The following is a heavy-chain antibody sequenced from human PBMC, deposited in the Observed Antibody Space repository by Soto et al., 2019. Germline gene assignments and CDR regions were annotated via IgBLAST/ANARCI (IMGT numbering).Heavy chain of an antibody. J-gene: IGHJ4*02. V-gene: IGHV3-30-3*01. D-gene: IGHD3-10*01. CDR1: GFTFSSYA. Sequence: GSLRLSCAASGFTFSSYAMHWVRQAPGKGLEWVAVISYDGSNKYYADSVKGRFTISRDNSKNTLYLQMNSLRAEDTAVYYCAREVGYYGSGSRAFDYWGQGTLVTVSS. CDR2: ISYDGSNK. CDR3: AREVGYYGSGSRAFDY.